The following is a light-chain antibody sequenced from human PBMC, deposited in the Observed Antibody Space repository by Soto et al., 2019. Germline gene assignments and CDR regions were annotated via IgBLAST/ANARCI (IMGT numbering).Light chain of an antibody. J-gene: IGKJ4*01. CDR1: QSVSSY. Sequence: EIVLTQSPATLSLSPGERATLSCRASQSVSSYLAWYQQKPGQAPRLLIDDTSNRATGIPARFSGSGSGTDFTLTIITLEPEDFSVYHCQQRKEWPLTVGGRTKVEI. V-gene: IGKV3-11*01. CDR3: QQRKEWPLT. CDR2: DTS.